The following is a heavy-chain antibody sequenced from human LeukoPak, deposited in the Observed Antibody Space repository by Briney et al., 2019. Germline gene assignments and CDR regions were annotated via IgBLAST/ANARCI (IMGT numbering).Heavy chain of an antibody. V-gene: IGHV7-4-1*02. J-gene: IGHJ5*02. CDR1: GYTFTGYY. Sequence: ASVKVSCKASGYTFTGYYLHWVRQAPGQGLERMGWINTNTGNPTYAQGFTGRFVFSLDTSVSTAYLQISSLKAEDTAVYYCARAPTYYSNHDASWFDPWGQGTLVTVSS. D-gene: IGHD4-11*01. CDR2: INTNTGNP. CDR3: ARAPTYYSNHDASWFDP.